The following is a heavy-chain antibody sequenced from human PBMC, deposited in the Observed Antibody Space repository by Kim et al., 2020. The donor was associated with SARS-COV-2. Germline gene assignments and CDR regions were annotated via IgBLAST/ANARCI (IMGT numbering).Heavy chain of an antibody. V-gene: IGHV4-59*13. J-gene: IGHJ4*02. D-gene: IGHD3-16*01. Sequence: SETLSLTCTVSGGSISSYYWSWIRQPPGKGLEWIGYIYYSGSTNYNPSLKSRVTISVDTSKNQFSLKLSSVTAADTAVYYCARARYDYVWEGYYFDYWGQGTLVTVSS. CDR2: IYYSGST. CDR3: ARARYDYVWEGYYFDY. CDR1: GGSISSYY.